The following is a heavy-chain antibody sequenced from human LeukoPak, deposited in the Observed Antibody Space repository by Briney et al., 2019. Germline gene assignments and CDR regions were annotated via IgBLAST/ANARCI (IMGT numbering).Heavy chain of an antibody. Sequence: SQTLSLTCAISGDSVSSNSAAWNWIRQSPSRGLEWLGRTYYRSKWYNDYAVSVKSRMTINPDTSKNQFSLQLNSVTPEDTAVYYCARDRSAQYSSSWYAIGYFDYWGQGTLVTVSS. CDR1: GDSVSSNSAA. J-gene: IGHJ4*02. D-gene: IGHD6-13*01. CDR2: TYYRSKWYN. CDR3: ARDRSAQYSSSWYAIGYFDY. V-gene: IGHV6-1*01.